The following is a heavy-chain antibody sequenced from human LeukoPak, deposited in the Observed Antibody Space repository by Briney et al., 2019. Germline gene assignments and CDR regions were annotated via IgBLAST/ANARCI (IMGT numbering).Heavy chain of an antibody. Sequence: PGRSLRLSCAASGFIFSNDAMHWVRQAPGKGLEWVANIKQDGSDKYYVDSVKGRFTISRDNAKNSLYLQLNSLRTEDTAVYYCARAFSDYWSGLNAFDIWGQGSMVTVSS. CDR3: ARAFSDYWSGLNAFDI. J-gene: IGHJ3*02. CDR2: IKQDGSDK. D-gene: IGHD3-3*01. V-gene: IGHV3-7*01. CDR1: GFIFSNDA.